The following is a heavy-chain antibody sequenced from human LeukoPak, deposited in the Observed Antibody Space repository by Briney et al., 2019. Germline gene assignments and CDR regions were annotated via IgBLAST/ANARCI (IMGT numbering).Heavy chain of an antibody. Sequence: GGSLRLSCAASGFTFDDYAMHWVRQAPGKGLEWVSGISWNSGSIGYADSVKGRFIISRDNSKNTLYVQMNSLRAEDTAVYYCAKGKDYYLDYWGQGTLVTVSS. CDR2: ISWNSGSI. V-gene: IGHV3-9*01. D-gene: IGHD3-10*01. CDR1: GFTFDDYA. J-gene: IGHJ4*02. CDR3: AKGKDYYLDY.